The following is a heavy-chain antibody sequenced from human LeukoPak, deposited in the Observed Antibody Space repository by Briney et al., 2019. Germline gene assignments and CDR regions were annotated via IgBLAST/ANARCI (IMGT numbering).Heavy chain of an antibody. CDR2: IYPGDSDT. J-gene: IGHJ4*02. D-gene: IGHD2-15*01. CDR3: ARRVGYCSGSSCEYFDY. Sequence: GESLKISCKGSGYXFTSHWIGWVRQMPGKGLEWMGIIYPGDSDTRYSPSFQGQVTISADKSISTAYLQWSSLKASDSAMYYCARRVGYCSGSSCEYFDYWGQGTLVTVSS. CDR1: GYXFTSHW. V-gene: IGHV5-51*01.